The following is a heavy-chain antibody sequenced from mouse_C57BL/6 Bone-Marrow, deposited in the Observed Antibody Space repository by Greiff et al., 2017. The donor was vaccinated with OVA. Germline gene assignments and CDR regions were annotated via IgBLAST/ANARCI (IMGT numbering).Heavy chain of an antibody. CDR1: GYTFTDYY. V-gene: IGHV1-76*01. J-gene: IGHJ1*03. CDR2: IYPGSGNT. Sequence: VQLVESGAELVRPGASVKLSCKASGYTFTDYYINWVKQRPGQGLEWIARIYPGSGNTYYNEKFKGKATLTAEKSSSTAYMQLSSLTSEDSAVYFCARGPLYYDYERYWYFDVWGTGTTVTVSS. CDR3: ARGPLYYDYERYWYFDV. D-gene: IGHD2-4*01.